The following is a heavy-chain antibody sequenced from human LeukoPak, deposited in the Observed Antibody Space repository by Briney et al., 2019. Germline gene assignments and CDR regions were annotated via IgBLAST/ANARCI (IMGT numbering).Heavy chain of an antibody. D-gene: IGHD4/OR15-4a*01. CDR3: ARNMVGMDV. V-gene: IGHV3-21*06. Sequence: PGGSLRLSCVGSGFSFSNSDMNWVRQAPGKGLEWVSSISTTSDYIYHADSVKGRFTTSRDNAKNSLYLQMDSLRADDTGVYYCARNMVGMDVWGQGTTVTVSS. CDR2: ISTTSDYI. CDR1: GFSFSNSD. J-gene: IGHJ6*02.